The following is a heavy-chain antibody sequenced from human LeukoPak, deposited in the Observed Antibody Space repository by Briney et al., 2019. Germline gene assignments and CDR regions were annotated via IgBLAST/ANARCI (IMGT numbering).Heavy chain of an antibody. D-gene: IGHD1-26*01. CDR2: INDNGYNT. Sequence: TGGSLRLSCSASGFTFSNFVMHWVRQAPGKGLEYVAIINDNGYNTDYAGSVKGRFTVARDNSKNTLYLQMSSLRPEDTAVYYCVKDLSGSFSFDQWSQGTLVTVSS. V-gene: IGHV3-64D*09. CDR3: VKDLSGSFSFDQ. J-gene: IGHJ4*02. CDR1: GFTFSNFV.